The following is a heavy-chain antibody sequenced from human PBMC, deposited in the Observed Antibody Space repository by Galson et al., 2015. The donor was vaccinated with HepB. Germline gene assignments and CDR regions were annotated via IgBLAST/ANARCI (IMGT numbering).Heavy chain of an antibody. Sequence: SLRLSCAASGFTFTGYAMTWVRQPPGRGLEWISSISSGGSYIYYADSVKGQFTISRDNARNSLFLQLNSLRAEDTAVYYCTRGFPYYNNELNDYWGQGTLVTVSS. CDR1: GFTFTGYA. J-gene: IGHJ4*02. CDR2: ISSGGSYI. CDR3: TRGFPYYNNELNDY. V-gene: IGHV3-21*01. D-gene: IGHD3-22*01.